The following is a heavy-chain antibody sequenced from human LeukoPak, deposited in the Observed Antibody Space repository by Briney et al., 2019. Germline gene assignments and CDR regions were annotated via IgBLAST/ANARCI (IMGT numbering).Heavy chain of an antibody. V-gene: IGHV3-23*01. CDR3: AKRASGSGTSLYYFDY. Sequence: PGGPLRLSCAASGFTFSSYAMSWVRQAPGKGLEWVSVISNSGGSTFYADSVKGRFTISRDNSKNTLYLQMNSLRAEDTAVYYCAKRASGSGTSLYYFDYWGQGTLVTVSS. CDR2: ISNSGGST. J-gene: IGHJ4*02. CDR1: GFTFSSYA. D-gene: IGHD3-10*01.